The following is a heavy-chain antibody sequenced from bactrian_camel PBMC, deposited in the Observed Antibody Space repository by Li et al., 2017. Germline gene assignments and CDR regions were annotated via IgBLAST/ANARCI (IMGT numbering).Heavy chain of an antibody. D-gene: IGHD2*01. CDR2: IDGDGRI. Sequence: QVQLVESGGGSVQAGGSLRLSCAVSGHSDCMGWFRQAPGKEREEVAGIDGDGRINYADRVKGRFTISKDNDKNTLYLQMNMLRPEDTAMYYCAADAPWYSGACRYNFLGQGTQVTVS. CDR1: GHSDC. CDR3: AADAPWYSGACRYNF. J-gene: IGHJ4*01. V-gene: IGHV3S53*01.